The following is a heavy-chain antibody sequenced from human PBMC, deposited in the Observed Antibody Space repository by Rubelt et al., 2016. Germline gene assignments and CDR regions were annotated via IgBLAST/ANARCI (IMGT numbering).Heavy chain of an antibody. J-gene: IGHJ4*02. V-gene: IGHV1-3*01. CDR3: ARGYCSGGSCYYFDY. D-gene: IGHD2-15*01. Sequence: QVQLVQSGAEVKKPGASVKVSCKASGYTFTSYAMHWVRQAPGQRLEWMGWINAGNGNTKYSQKFQGRGTITRETSASTAYMELSSLRSEDTAGYYCARGYCSGGSCYYFDYWGQGTLVTVSS. CDR1: GYTFTSYA. CDR2: INAGNGNT.